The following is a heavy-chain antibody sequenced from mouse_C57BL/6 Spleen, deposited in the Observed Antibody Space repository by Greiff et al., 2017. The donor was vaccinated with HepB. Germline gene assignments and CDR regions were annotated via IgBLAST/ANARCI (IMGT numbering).Heavy chain of an antibody. CDR3: ARTFYYGSSYEAFFDY. V-gene: IGHV1-9*01. Sequence: QVQLKQSGAELMKPGASVKLSCKATGYTFTGYWIEWVKQRPGHGLEWIGELLPGSGSTNYNEKFKGKATFTADTSSNTAYMQLSSLTTEDAAIYYCARTFYYGSSYEAFFDYWGQGTTLTVSS. CDR1: GYTFTGYW. J-gene: IGHJ2*01. CDR2: LLPGSGST. D-gene: IGHD1-1*01.